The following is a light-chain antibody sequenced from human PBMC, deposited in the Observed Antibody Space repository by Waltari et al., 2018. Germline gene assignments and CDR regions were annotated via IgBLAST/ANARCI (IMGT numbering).Light chain of an antibody. J-gene: IGKJ1*01. CDR1: QSVGRS. CDR3: QKYVSLPAT. CDR2: DAS. V-gene: IGKV3-20*01. Sequence: EIVLTPSPGTLSLSPGDRATLSCRASQSVGRSLAWYQQKPGQAPRLLIYDASSRAAGIPDRFSGSGSGTDFSLAISRLEPEDFAVYYCQKYVSLPATFGQGTKVEIK.